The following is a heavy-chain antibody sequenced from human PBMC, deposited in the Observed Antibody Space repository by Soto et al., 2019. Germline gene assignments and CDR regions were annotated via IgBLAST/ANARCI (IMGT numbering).Heavy chain of an antibody. CDR2: IIPIFGTA. CDR1: GGTFSSYA. V-gene: IGHV1-69*01. J-gene: IGHJ6*02. CDR3: ARDLYRSTWYGSYYYYGRAV. Sequence: QVQLVQSGAEVKKPGSSVKVSCKASGGTFSSYAISWVRQAPGQGLEWMGGIIPIFGTANYAQKFQGRVRIPGDDPTSTAYGGLSSRSLEAPAVYYGARDLYRSTWYGSYYYYGRAVGGQGPRAPVPS. D-gene: IGHD6-13*01.